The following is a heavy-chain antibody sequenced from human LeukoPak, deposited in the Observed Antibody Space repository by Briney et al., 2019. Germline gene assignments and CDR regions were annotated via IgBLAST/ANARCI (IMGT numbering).Heavy chain of an antibody. D-gene: IGHD3-10*01. CDR2: IIPILGIA. Sequence: GASVKVSCKASGYTFTSYGISWVRQAPGQGLEWMGRIIPILGIANYAQKFQGRVTITADKSTSTAYMELSSLRSEDTAVYYCARGEVRGVNDAFDIWGQGTMVTVSS. J-gene: IGHJ3*02. CDR3: ARGEVRGVNDAFDI. V-gene: IGHV1-69*04. CDR1: GYTFTSYG.